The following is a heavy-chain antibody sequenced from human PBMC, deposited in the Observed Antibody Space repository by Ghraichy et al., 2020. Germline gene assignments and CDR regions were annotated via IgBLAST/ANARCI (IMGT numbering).Heavy chain of an antibody. Sequence: GGSLRLSCAASGLTSGSLSMSWVRQSPGKGLEWVSSISFDGGAIIYADSVKGRFTISRDNSKNTLFLQMNSLRAEDTALYYCARGAGSYPFDYWGQGALVTVSS. CDR1: GLTSGSLS. J-gene: IGHJ4*02. V-gene: IGHV3-23*01. D-gene: IGHD3-10*01. CDR3: ARGAGSYPFDY. CDR2: ISFDGGAI.